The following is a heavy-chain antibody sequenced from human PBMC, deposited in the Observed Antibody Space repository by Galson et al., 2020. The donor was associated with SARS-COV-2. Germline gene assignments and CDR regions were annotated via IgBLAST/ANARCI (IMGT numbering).Heavy chain of an antibody. J-gene: IGHJ4*02. CDR2: IYYSGST. V-gene: IGHV4-31*03. CDR3: ARGSAGYSSSWLDY. D-gene: IGHD6-13*01. Sequence: SETLSLTCTVSGGSISSGGYYWSWIRQHPGKGLEWIGYIYYSGSTYYNPSLKSRVTISVDTSKNQFSLKLSSVTAADTAVYYCARGSAGYSSSWLDYWGQGTLVTVSS. CDR1: GGSISSGGYY.